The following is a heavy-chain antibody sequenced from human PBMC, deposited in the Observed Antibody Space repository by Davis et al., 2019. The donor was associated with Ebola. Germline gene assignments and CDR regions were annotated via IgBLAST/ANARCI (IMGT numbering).Heavy chain of an antibody. CDR2: ISSSSSTI. J-gene: IGHJ4*02. D-gene: IGHD3-9*01. V-gene: IGHV3-48*02. Sequence: GESLKISCAASGFTFSSYSMNWVRQAPGKGLEWVSYISSSSSTIYYADSVKGRFTISRDNTQNSLFLQMNSLRDDETAVYYCARVDWPVQFDFWGQGTVVTVSS. CDR3: ARVDWPVQFDF. CDR1: GFTFSSYS.